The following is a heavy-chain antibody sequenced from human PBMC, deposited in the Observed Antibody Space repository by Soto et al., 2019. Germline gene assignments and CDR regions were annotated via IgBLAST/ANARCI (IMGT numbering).Heavy chain of an antibody. CDR1: GGSISSSNW. V-gene: IGHV4-4*02. Sequence: PSETLSLTCAVSGGSISSSNWWSWVRQPPGKGLEWIGEIYHSGSTNYNPSLKSRVTISVDKSKNQFSLKLSSVTAADTAVYYCARSAVDTAMGKHKSPVNWGQGTLVTVSS. CDR3: ARSAVDTAMGKHKSPVN. CDR2: IYHSGST. D-gene: IGHD5-18*01. J-gene: IGHJ4*02.